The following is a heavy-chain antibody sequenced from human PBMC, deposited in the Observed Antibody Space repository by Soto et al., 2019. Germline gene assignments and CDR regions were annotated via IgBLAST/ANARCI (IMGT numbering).Heavy chain of an antibody. V-gene: IGHV4-59*01. Sequence: SETLSLTCSVSGGSISTYYWSWIRQPPDRGLEWIGYIYYTGSTDYSPSLKSRVSISVDTSKNEFSLKMNSVTAADTAVYYCARGYQASGFDYWGQXNMVTVSS. CDR2: IYYTGST. J-gene: IGHJ4*02. CDR3: ARGYQASGFDY. CDR1: GGSISTYY. D-gene: IGHD2-2*01.